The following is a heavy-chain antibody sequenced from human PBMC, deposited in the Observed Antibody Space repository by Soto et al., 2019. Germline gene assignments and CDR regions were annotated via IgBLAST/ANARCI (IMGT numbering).Heavy chain of an antibody. Sequence: GGSLRLSCAASGFTVSSNYLTWVRQAPGKGLKWVSVLYPNGRAFYADSVKGRFTISTDNSQNSVYLQMNTLRAEDTAIYYCARGLGREYQDNRNYFHLDYWGQGTLVTVSS. CDR2: LYPNGRA. J-gene: IGHJ4*02. CDR3: ARGLGREYQDNRNYFHLDY. D-gene: IGHD1-20*01. CDR1: GFTVSSNY. V-gene: IGHV3-53*01.